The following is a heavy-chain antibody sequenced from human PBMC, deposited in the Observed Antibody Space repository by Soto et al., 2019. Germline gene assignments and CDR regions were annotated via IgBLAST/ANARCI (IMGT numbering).Heavy chain of an antibody. D-gene: IGHD2-15*01. J-gene: IGHJ4*02. Sequence: QLQLQESGPGLVKPSETLSLTCTVSGDSISSSTYSWGWIRQPPGKVLEYIGTIYYSGKTYYNWPLESRVTMSLDTSKKRFSLRLTSVTAADAALYYCARHRPQEDGSQKGFDHWGQGTLVTVSS. CDR2: IYYSGKT. CDR3: ARHRPQEDGSQKGFDH. CDR1: GDSISSSTYS. V-gene: IGHV4-39*01.